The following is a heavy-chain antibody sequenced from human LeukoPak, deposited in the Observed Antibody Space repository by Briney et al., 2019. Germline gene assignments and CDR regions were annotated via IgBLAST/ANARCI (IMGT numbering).Heavy chain of an antibody. J-gene: IGHJ4*02. D-gene: IGHD3-10*01. CDR3: ARGTPYGSRSDYFDY. CDR1: GFTFSSHW. CDR2: VKKDVDEK. Sequence: SGGSLRLSCAASGFTFSSHWMTWVRQAPGKGLEWVASVKKDVDEKYYVDSVKGRFTISRDNAKNSLYLHMNSLRVEDTAVYYCARGTPYGSRSDYFDYWGQGTLVTVSS. V-gene: IGHV3-7*01.